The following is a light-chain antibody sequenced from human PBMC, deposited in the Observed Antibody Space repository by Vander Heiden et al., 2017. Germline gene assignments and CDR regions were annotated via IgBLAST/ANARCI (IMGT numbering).Light chain of an antibody. J-gene: IGKJ4*01. Sequence: EIVLTQSPGTLSLSPGDRATLSCRASQSVSKSYLAWYQQKPGQAPRLLIYGASSRATGIPDRFSGSGYGTDFTLTISRLEPEDFAVYYCQQYGRSPPVTFGGGTRVEIK. CDR3: QQYGRSPPVT. V-gene: IGKV3-20*01. CDR2: GAS. CDR1: QSVSKSY.